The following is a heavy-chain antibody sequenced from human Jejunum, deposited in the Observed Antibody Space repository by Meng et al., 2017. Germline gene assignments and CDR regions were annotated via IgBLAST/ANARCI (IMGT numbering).Heavy chain of an antibody. J-gene: IGHJ4*02. CDR3: AKDFDRED. CDR2: INGDGRKI. V-gene: IGHV3-74*01. Sequence: GESLKISCAGTGFVFSDFWVHWVRQVPGKGPVWVSRINGDGRKIHYADSVKGRFTISRDNAKNMVYLQMDSLRTDDTAMYYCAKDFDREDWGQGTLVNGAS. CDR1: GFVFSDFW.